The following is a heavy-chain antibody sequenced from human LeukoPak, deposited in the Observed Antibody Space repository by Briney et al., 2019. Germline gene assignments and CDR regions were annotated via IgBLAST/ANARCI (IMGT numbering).Heavy chain of an antibody. CDR3: ARISSSSLNYYYGMDV. V-gene: IGHV4-4*07. D-gene: IGHD6-6*01. Sequence: SETLSLTCTVSGGSISSHYWSWIRQPPGKGLEWIGRIYTSGSTNYNPSLKSRVTMSVDTSKNQFSLKLSSVTAADTAVYYCARISSSSLNYYYGMDVWGQGTTVTVSS. J-gene: IGHJ6*02. CDR2: IYTSGST. CDR1: GGSISSHY.